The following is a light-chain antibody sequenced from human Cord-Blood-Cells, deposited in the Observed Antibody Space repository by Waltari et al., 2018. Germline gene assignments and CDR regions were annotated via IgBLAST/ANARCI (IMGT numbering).Light chain of an antibody. CDR1: QSVSSSY. Sequence: EIVLTQSPGTLSLSPGERATLSCRASQSVSSSYLAWYQQKPGQAPRLLIYGAASRATGIPDRFIGSVSGTDFTLTISRLEPEDFAVYYCQQYGSSPLFTFGPGTKVDIK. J-gene: IGKJ3*01. CDR2: GAA. CDR3: QQYGSSPLFT. V-gene: IGKV3-20*01.